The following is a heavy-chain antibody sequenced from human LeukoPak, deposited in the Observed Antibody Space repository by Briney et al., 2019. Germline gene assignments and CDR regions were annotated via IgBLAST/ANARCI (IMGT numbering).Heavy chain of an antibody. Sequence: GASVKVSCKASGYTFTSYAMHWVRQAPGQRLEWMGWINAGNGDTKYSQKFQGRVTITRDTSASTAYMELSSLRSGDTAVYYCARDYSAVAGIDYWGQGTLVTVSS. D-gene: IGHD6-19*01. CDR3: ARDYSAVAGIDY. CDR1: GYTFTSYA. J-gene: IGHJ4*02. CDR2: INAGNGDT. V-gene: IGHV1-3*01.